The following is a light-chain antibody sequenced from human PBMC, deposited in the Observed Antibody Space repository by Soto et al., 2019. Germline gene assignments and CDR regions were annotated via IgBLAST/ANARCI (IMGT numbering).Light chain of an antibody. CDR2: EVS. V-gene: IGLV2-8*01. CDR1: SSDVGGYNY. J-gene: IGLJ1*01. Sequence: QSALTQPASASGSPGQSVTISCTGTSSDVGGYNYVSWYQQHPGKAPKLMIYEVSKRPSGVPDRFSGSKSGNTASLTVSGLQAEDEADYYCSSYSGSNNLEVFGTGTKLTVL. CDR3: SSYSGSNNLEV.